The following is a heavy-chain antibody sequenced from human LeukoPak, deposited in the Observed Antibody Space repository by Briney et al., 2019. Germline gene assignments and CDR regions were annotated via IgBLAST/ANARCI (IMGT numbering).Heavy chain of an antibody. Sequence: ASVKVSCKASGYTFTSYDINWVRQAPGQGLEWMGWISAYNGNTNYAQKLQGRVTMTTDTSTSTAYMELRSLRSDDTAVYYCARDGGPYCSGGSCYGSDYWGQGTLVTVSS. J-gene: IGHJ4*02. CDR2: ISAYNGNT. V-gene: IGHV1-18*01. D-gene: IGHD2-15*01. CDR3: ARDGGPYCSGGSCYGSDY. CDR1: GYTFTSYD.